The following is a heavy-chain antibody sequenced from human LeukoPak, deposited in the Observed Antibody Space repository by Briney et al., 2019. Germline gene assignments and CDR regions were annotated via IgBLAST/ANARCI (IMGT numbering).Heavy chain of an antibody. CDR2: SLPIFGTA. J-gene: IGHJ6*03. CDR1: GGTFSSYA. D-gene: IGHD3-3*01. V-gene: IGHV1-69*05. CDR3: ARSSWRSAWYYYMDV. Sequence: SVKVSCKCSGGTFSSYAFSWVWQGPGQGHEWMGGSLPIFGTANYAQKFQGRVTITTAESTSTACMELRSLRSEDTAVYYCARSSWRSAWYYYMDVWGKGTTVTVSS.